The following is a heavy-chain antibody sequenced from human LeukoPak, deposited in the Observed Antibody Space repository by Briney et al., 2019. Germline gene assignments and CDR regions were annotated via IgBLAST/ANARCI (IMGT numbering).Heavy chain of an antibody. CDR3: XXXXXDXWSGYAQYYFDY. J-gene: IGHJ4*02. Sequence: GGSLRHSCAASGFTFSSYAMHWVRQAPGKGLEWVAVISYDGSNKYYADSVKGRFTISRDNSKNTLYLQMNSLRAEDTAVYYXXXXXXDXWSGYAQYYFDYWGQGTLVTVSS. D-gene: IGHD3-3*01. CDR1: GFTFSSYA. CDR2: ISYDGSNK. V-gene: IGHV3-30-3*01.